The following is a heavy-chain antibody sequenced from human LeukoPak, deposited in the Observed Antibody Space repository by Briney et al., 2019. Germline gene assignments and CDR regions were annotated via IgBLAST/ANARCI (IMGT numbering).Heavy chain of an antibody. CDR2: INPNSGGT. CDR3: ARDRGGYSSPYYFDY. CDR1: GYTFTGYY. V-gene: IGHV1-2*06. D-gene: IGHD5-18*01. Sequence: GASVKVSCKASGYTFTGYYMHWVRQAPGQGLEWMGRINPNSGGTNYAQKFQGRVTMTRDTSISTAYMELSRLRSDDTAVYYCARDRGGYSSPYYFDYWGQGILVTVSS. J-gene: IGHJ4*02.